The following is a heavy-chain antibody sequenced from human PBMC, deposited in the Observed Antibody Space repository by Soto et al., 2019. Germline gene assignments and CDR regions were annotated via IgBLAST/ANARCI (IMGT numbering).Heavy chain of an antibody. CDR1: GYTFTGYY. D-gene: IGHD3-3*01. J-gene: IGHJ4*02. V-gene: IGHV1-2*04. Sequence: QVQLVQSGAEVKKPGASVKVSCKASGYTFTGYYMHWVRQAPGQGLEWMGWINTNSGGTKYAQKFQGCVTMTRDKSISTAYVELSRLRSDDMAVYYCAREYDFWSGYYLEPSRYYFDYWGQGTLVTVSS. CDR2: INTNSGGT. CDR3: AREYDFWSGYYLEPSRYYFDY.